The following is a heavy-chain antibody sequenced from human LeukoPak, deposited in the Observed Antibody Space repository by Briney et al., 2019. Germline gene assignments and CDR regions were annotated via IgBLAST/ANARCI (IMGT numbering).Heavy chain of an antibody. CDR1: GFTFSSYG. CDR3: ARLSDGGDYDGMDV. Sequence: GGSLRLSCAASGFTFSSYGMHWVRQAPGKGLEWVGRIRKKANSYITEYAASVKGRFTISRDDSKNSLYLQMNTLKTEDTAVYFCARLSDGGDYDGMDVWGQGTTVTVSS. D-gene: IGHD2/OR15-2a*01. J-gene: IGHJ6*02. CDR2: IRKKANSYIT. V-gene: IGHV3-72*01.